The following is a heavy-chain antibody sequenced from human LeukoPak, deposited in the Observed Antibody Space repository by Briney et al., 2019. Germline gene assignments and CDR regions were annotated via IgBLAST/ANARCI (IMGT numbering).Heavy chain of an antibody. CDR1: GSIFSTYW. CDR3: ARQSSGWFAFDY. Sequence: GGSLKISCKGSGSIFSTYWIGWVRQLPGKGLEWMGIIYPGDSDTRYSPSFQGQVTISADKSISTAYLQWNSLKASDTAIYYCARQSSGWFAFDYWGQGTLVTVSS. D-gene: IGHD6-19*01. CDR2: IYPGDSDT. V-gene: IGHV5-51*01. J-gene: IGHJ4*02.